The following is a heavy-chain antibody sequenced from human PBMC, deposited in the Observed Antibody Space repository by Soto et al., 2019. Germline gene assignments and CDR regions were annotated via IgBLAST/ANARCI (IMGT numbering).Heavy chain of an antibody. Sequence: EVQLVESGGGLVKPGGALRLSCAASGFTFSNAWMSWVRQAPGKGLEWVGRIKSKTDGGTTDYAAPVKGRFTISRDDSKNTLHLQMNSLKTEDTAVYYCTSKDIVVVPAASFDYWGQGTLVTVSS. J-gene: IGHJ4*02. CDR2: IKSKTDGGTT. CDR3: TSKDIVVVPAASFDY. D-gene: IGHD2-2*01. V-gene: IGHV3-15*01. CDR1: GFTFSNAW.